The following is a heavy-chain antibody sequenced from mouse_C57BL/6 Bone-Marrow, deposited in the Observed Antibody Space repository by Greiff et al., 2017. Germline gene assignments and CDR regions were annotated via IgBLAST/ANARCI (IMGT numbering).Heavy chain of an antibody. Sequence: EVKLVESGGGLVKPGGSLKLSCAASGFTFSDYGMHWVRQAPEKGLEWVAYISSGSSTIYYADTVKGRFTIPRDNAMNTLFLQMSSLGSEDTAMYYGARGLRLRNYYAMDYWGQGTSVTVSS. CDR3: ARGLRLRNYYAMDY. CDR1: GFTFSDYG. D-gene: IGHD3-2*02. CDR2: ISSGSSTI. V-gene: IGHV5-17*01. J-gene: IGHJ4*01.